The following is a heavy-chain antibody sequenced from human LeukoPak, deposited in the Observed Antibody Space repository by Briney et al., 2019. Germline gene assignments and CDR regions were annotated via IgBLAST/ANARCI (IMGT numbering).Heavy chain of an antibody. CDR3: ARTRGITVIEDAFDI. CDR2: INRSGST. Sequence: PSETLSLTCAVYGGSFSGYYWSWIRQPPGKGLEWIGEINRSGSTNYNPSLKSRVTISVDTSKNQFSLKLSSVTAADTAVYYCARTRGITVIEDAFDIWGQGTMVTVSS. V-gene: IGHV4-34*01. CDR1: GGSFSGYY. J-gene: IGHJ3*02. D-gene: IGHD6-19*01.